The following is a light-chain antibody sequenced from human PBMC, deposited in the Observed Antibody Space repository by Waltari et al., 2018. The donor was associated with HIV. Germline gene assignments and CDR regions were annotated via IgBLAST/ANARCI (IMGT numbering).Light chain of an antibody. Sequence: AIQLTQSPSSLSDSVGDRVTITCRASQDMSGALAWYQQKPGKPPKLLIHDASILETGVPSKFSGSGAGADFTLTISSLQPEDFATYYCQQFNSYPLTFGAGTKVEIK. V-gene: IGKV1-13*02. CDR1: QDMSGA. CDR3: QQFNSYPLT. J-gene: IGKJ4*01. CDR2: DAS.